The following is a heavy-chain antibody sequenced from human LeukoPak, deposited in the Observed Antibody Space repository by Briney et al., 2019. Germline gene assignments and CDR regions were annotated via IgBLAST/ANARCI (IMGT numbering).Heavy chain of an antibody. V-gene: IGHV1-46*01. J-gene: IGHJ5*02. Sequence: ASVKVSCKASGYTFTSYYMHWVRQAPGQGLEWMGIINPSCGSTSYAQKFQGRVTMTRDMSTSTDYMELSSLRSEDTAVYYCARDNPVVDTAWWSDPWGQGTLVTVSS. CDR3: ARDNPVVDTAWWSDP. CDR1: GYTFTSYY. D-gene: IGHD2-15*01. CDR2: INPSCGST.